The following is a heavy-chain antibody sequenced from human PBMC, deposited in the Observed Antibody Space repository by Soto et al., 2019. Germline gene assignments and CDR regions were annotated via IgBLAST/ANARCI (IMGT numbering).Heavy chain of an antibody. J-gene: IGHJ6*02. CDR2: IIPIFGTA. D-gene: IGHD3-22*01. CDR3: ARPYYYDSSGHPLPYYYYGMDV. V-gene: IGHV1-69*13. Sequence: EASVKLSCKASGGTFSSYAISWVRQAPGQELEWMGGIIPIFGTANYAQKFQGRVTITADESTSTAYMELSRLRSEDTAVYYCARPYYYDSSGHPLPYYYYGMDVWGQGTTVTVSS. CDR1: GGTFSSYA.